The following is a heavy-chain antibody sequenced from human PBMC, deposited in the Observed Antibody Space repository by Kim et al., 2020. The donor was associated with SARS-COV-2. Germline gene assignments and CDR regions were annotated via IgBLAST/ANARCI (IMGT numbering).Heavy chain of an antibody. D-gene: IGHD2-21*02. Sequence: ADAVRGRFTISSDKSKNTLYLQMNSMRDEDTAVYYCAKGVVVTYTYYFDYWGQGILVTVSS. CDR3: AKGVVVTYTYYFDY. V-gene: IGHV3-23*01. J-gene: IGHJ4*02.